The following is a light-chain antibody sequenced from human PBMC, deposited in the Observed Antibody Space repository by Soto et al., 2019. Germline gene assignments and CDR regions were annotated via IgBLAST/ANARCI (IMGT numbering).Light chain of an antibody. Sequence: DIQMTQSPSTLSASVGDRVTITCRASQSISRWLVWYQQKPGKAPKPLIYQASNLENGVPSRFSGSGSGTEFTLTISSLQPDDSATYYCQHYNNYPLTFGGGTKVEIK. CDR2: QAS. V-gene: IGKV1-5*03. CDR3: QHYNNYPLT. CDR1: QSISRW. J-gene: IGKJ4*01.